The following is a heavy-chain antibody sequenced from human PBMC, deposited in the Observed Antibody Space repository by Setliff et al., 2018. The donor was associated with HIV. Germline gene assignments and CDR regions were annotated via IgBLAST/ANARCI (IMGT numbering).Heavy chain of an antibody. J-gene: IGHJ3*02. CDR1: PYTFSSYV. CDR3: ATQRDIVMVPGQGGFDI. V-gene: IGHV1-18*01. Sequence: GASVKVSCKASPYTFSSYVINWVRQAPGQGLEWMGRISVYNGNTIYAQKLQGRVIMTTDTSTSTAYMELRSLRSDDTAMYYCATQRDIVMVPGQGGFDIWAQGTMVTVS. CDR2: ISVYNGNT. D-gene: IGHD2-2*01.